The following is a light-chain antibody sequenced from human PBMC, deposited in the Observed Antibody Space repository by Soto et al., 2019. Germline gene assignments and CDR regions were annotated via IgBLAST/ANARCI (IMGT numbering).Light chain of an antibody. CDR3: ATWDRSLSVGV. CDR1: SSNIGNNY. CDR2: DND. Sequence: QSVLTQPPSVSAAPGQKVTISCSGSSSNIGNNYVFWYQQLPGTAPKLLIYDNDKRPSGIPDRFSGSKSGTSATLGITGLQTGDEADYYCATWDRSLSVGVFGVWTKLTVL. J-gene: IGLJ2*01. V-gene: IGLV1-51*01.